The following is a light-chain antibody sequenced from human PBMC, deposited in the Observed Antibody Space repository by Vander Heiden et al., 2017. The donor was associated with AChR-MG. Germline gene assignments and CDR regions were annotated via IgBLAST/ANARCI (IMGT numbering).Light chain of an antibody. CDR3: QSLDSSCGV. CDR1: DSHIGGGFP. V-gene: IGLV1-40*01. CDR2: GGR. Sequence: QSVLTQPPSVSGAPGPRVTLSCTGRDSHIGGGFPVNWYQQVPGAAPKVLIYGGRHRPSGVPDRCSGSRSGTSASLVISGLQAEDEADYYCQSLDSSCGVFGTGTKLTVL. J-gene: IGLJ3*02.